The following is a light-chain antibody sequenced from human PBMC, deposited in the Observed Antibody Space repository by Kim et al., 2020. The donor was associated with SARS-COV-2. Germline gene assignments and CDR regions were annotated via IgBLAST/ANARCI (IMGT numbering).Light chain of an antibody. Sequence: PGERATVSCRASQSVSSSLAWYQHKPGQAPRLLIYDASTRATGIPARFSGSGFGTEFILTISSLQSEDSAVYYCQFYNVWPPEGTFGQGTKVDIK. CDR3: QFYNVWPPEGT. CDR2: DAS. CDR1: QSVSSS. V-gene: IGKV3-15*01. J-gene: IGKJ1*01.